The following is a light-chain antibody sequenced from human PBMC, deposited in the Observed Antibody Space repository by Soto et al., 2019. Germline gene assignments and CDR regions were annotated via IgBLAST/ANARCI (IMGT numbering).Light chain of an antibody. CDR2: DAS. CDR1: QSVSSSY. CDR3: QHYHSSPWT. V-gene: IGKV3-20*01. J-gene: IGKJ1*01. Sequence: VFAQSPVTLSLSPGERATLSCRASQSVSSSYLACYQQKPGQAPRLLIYDASSRATGISDRFSGSGSGTDFTFTISRLEHEDFAVYYCQHYHSSPWTFGQGTKVDIK.